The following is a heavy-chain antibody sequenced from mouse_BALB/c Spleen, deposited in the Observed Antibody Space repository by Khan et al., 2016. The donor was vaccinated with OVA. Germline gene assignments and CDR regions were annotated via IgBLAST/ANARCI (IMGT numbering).Heavy chain of an antibody. D-gene: IGHD2-14*01. J-gene: IGHJ3*01. V-gene: IGHV1-77*01. Sequence: QVQLKQSGPELVKPGASLKVSCKASGYTFTDYIIGWVKQSTRQGLEWIGDIFPGSDTPYYTEKFKDKATLTVDKSANTAYMQLSSLTSEDSAVYFCARGGYSAFAYWGLGTLVTVSA. CDR3: ARGGYSAFAY. CDR2: IFPGSDTP. CDR1: GYTFTDYI.